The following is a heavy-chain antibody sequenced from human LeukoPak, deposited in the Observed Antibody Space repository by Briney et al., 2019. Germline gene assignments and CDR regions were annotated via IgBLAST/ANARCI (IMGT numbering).Heavy chain of an antibody. CDR1: GFTVSSNY. CDR3: ASGDGYNLGGFDY. V-gene: IGHV3-53*01. Sequence: PGGSLRPSCAASGFTVSSNYMSWVRQAPGKGLEWVPVIYSGGSTYYADSVKGRFTISRDNSKNTLYLQMNSLRAEDTAVYYCASGDGYNLGGFDYWGQGTLVTVSS. D-gene: IGHD5-24*01. J-gene: IGHJ4*02. CDR2: IYSGGST.